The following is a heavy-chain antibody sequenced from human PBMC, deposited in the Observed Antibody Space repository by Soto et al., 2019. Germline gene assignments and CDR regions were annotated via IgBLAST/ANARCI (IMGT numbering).Heavy chain of an antibody. Sequence: GGSLRLSCAASGFTVSSNYMSWVRQAPGKGLEWVSVIYSGGSTYYADAVKGRFTISRDNSKNKLYLQMNIRRAEDTAVYYCARGETGDAFDIWGQGTMVTVSS. D-gene: IGHD7-27*01. J-gene: IGHJ3*02. V-gene: IGHV3-53*01. CDR3: ARGETGDAFDI. CDR1: GFTVSSNY. CDR2: IYSGGST.